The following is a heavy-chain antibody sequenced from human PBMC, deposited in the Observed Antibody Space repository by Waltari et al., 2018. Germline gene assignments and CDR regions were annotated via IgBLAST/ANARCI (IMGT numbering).Heavy chain of an antibody. Sequence: EVQLLESGGGLVQPGGSLRLSCAASGSPFSSIVLSWVRQAPGKGLEWVSAISGSGGSTYYADSVKGRFTISRDNSKNTLYLQMNSLRAEDTAVYYCAKDRRSGSPYSNPWGQGTLVTVSS. V-gene: IGHV3-23*01. CDR1: GSPFSSIV. CDR3: AKDRRSGSPYSNP. D-gene: IGHD4-4*01. J-gene: IGHJ5*02. CDR2: ISGSGGST.